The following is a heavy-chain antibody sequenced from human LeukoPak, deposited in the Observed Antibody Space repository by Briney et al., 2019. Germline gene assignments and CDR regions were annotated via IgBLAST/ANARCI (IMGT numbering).Heavy chain of an antibody. J-gene: IGHJ6*03. CDR1: GGSISSSNW. CDR3: ARDQVFQDLGHYYYYMDV. V-gene: IGHV4-4*02. D-gene: IGHD2-15*01. CDR2: IYHSGST. Sequence: PSGTLSLTCAVSGGSISSSNWWSWVRQPPGKGLEWIGEIYHSGSTNYNPSLKSRVTISVDKSKNQFSLKLNSVTAADTAVYYCARDQVFQDLGHYYYYMDVWGKGTTVTVSS.